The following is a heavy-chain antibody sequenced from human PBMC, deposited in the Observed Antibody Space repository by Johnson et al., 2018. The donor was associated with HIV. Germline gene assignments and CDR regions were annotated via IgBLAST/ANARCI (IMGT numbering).Heavy chain of an antibody. V-gene: IGHV3-30*04. J-gene: IGHJ3*02. D-gene: IGHD5-12*01. CDR1: GFTFSSYA. CDR3: ARDGDIKGALPQDLDAFDI. Sequence: QVQLVESGGGVVQPGRSLRLSCAASGFTFSSYAMHWVRQAPGKGLEWVAVMSYDGNNKYYAVSVKGRFTISRDNSKNTLYLRMNSLRPEDTALYYCARDGDIKGALPQDLDAFDIWGQGTMVTVSS. CDR2: MSYDGNNK.